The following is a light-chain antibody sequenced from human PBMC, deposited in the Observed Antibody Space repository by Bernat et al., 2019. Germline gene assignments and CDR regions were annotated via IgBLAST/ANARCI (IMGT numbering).Light chain of an antibody. CDR1: NIGDKG. V-gene: IGLV3-21*03. J-gene: IGLJ3*02. Sequence: SYVLTQPPSVSVAPGKTAGISGGGNNIGDKGVNWYQEKPGQAPLLIVYDDKDRPSGIPERFSGSKSGNMATLTISRVEAGDEADFYCQVWDTSRGTWVFGGGTRLTFL. CDR2: DDK. CDR3: QVWDTSRGTWV.